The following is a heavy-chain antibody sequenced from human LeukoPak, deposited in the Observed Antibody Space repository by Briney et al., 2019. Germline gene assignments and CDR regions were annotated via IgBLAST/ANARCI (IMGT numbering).Heavy chain of an antibody. CDR1: GGSISSSSYY. CDR3: ARPITGTTKSFDP. V-gene: IGHV4-39*01. J-gene: IGHJ5*02. CDR2: IYYSGST. Sequence: SETLSLTXTVSGGSISSSSYYWGWIRQPPGKGLEWIGSIYYSGSTYYNPSLKSRVTISVDTSKNQFSLKLSSVTAADTAVYYCARPITGTTKSFDPWGQRTLVTVSS. D-gene: IGHD1-7*01.